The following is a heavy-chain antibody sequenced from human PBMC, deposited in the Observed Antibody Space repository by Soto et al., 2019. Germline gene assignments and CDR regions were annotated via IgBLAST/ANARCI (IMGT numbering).Heavy chain of an antibody. Sequence: EVQLLESGGGLVQTGGSLRLSCAASGFTFSTYAMSWVRQPPGKGLEWVSTISGSADATFYADSVKGRFAIFRDNSRTMFYLQMNSLRAEDTAVYYCAKGGDGYCSTTSCLFHFDYWGPGTLATVSS. J-gene: IGHJ4*02. CDR1: GFTFSTYA. CDR2: ISGSADAT. V-gene: IGHV3-23*01. CDR3: AKGGDGYCSTTSCLFHFDY. D-gene: IGHD2-2*01.